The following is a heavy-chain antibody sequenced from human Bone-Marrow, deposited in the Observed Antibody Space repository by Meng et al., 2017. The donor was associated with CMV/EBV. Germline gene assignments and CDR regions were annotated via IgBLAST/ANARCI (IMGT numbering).Heavy chain of an antibody. V-gene: IGHV4-34*01. J-gene: IGHJ5*02. CDR3: ARGDYVWGSYRYGGFWFDP. CDR1: SFSGYY. D-gene: IGHD3-16*02. CDR2: INHSGST. Sequence: SFSGYYWSWISQPPGKGLEWIGEINHSGSTKYNPSLKSRVTISVDTSKNQFSLKLSSVTAADTAVYYCARGDYVWGSYRYGGFWFDPWGQGTLVTVSS.